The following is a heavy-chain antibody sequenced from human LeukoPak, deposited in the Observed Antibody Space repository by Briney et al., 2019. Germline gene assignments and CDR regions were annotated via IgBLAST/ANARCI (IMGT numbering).Heavy chain of an antibody. CDR3: ARGVNGSGSYYFDY. D-gene: IGHD3-10*01. Sequence: NTSETLSLTCTVSGGSISSYYWSWIRQPPGKGLEWIGYIYYSGSTNYNPSLKSRVTISVDTSKNQFSLKLSSVTAADTAVYYCARGVNGSGSYYFDYWGQGTLVTVSS. J-gene: IGHJ4*02. V-gene: IGHV4-59*12. CDR1: GGSISSYY. CDR2: IYYSGST.